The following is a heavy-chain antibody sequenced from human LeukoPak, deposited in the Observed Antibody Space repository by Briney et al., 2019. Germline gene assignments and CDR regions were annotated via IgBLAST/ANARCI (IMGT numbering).Heavy chain of an antibody. CDR2: ISGSGGST. J-gene: IGHJ5*02. D-gene: IGHD6-19*01. CDR3: ANNPAPQQWLVLYNWFDP. CDR1: GFTFSSYA. Sequence: PGGSLRLSCAASGFTFSSYAMSWVRQAPGKGLEWVSAISGSGGSTYYADSVKGRFTISRDNSKNTLYLQMNSLRAEDTAVYYCANNPAPQQWLVLYNWFDPWGQGTLVTVSS. V-gene: IGHV3-23*01.